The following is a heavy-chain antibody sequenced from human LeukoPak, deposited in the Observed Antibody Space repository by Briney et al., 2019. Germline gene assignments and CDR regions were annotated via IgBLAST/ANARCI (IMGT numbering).Heavy chain of an antibody. J-gene: IGHJ4*02. CDR2: IDWDDDK. D-gene: IGHD5-18*01. V-gene: IGHV2-70*01. CDR1: GFSLSTSGMC. CDR3: ARNTAMAPYFDY. Sequence: SGPTLVKPTQTLTLTCTFSGFSLSTSGMCVSWIRQPPGRALQWLALIDWDDDKYYSTSLKTRLTISKDTSKNQVVLTMTNMDPVDTATYYCARNTAMAPYFDYWGQGTLVTVSS.